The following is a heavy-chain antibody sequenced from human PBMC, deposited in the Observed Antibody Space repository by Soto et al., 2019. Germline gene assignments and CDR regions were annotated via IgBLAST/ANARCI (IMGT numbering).Heavy chain of an antibody. D-gene: IGHD3-10*01. CDR1: GGSFSSTFYY. Sequence: SETLSLTCTVSGGSFSSTFYYWGWVRQPPGEGLEWIGNIYFSGNTYCNPSLKSRLTISLDASKTQFSLNLNSVAAADTAVYYCARSLVRGMSFDSWGQGTLVTVSS. CDR2: IYFSGNT. CDR3: ARSLVRGMSFDS. V-gene: IGHV4-39*01. J-gene: IGHJ4*02.